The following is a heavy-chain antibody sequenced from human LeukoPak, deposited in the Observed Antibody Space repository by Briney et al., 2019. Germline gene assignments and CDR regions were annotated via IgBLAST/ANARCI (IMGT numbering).Heavy chain of an antibody. J-gene: IGHJ4*02. V-gene: IGHV4-38-2*02. CDR1: GYSISSGYY. CDR2: IYHSGST. CDR3: ARVKAGRYDY. Sequence: SETLSLTCTVSGYSISSGYYWGWIRQPPGKGLEWIGSIYHSGSTYYNPSLKSRVTISVDTSKNQFSLKLSSVTAADTAVYYCARVKAGRYDYWGQGTLVTVSS.